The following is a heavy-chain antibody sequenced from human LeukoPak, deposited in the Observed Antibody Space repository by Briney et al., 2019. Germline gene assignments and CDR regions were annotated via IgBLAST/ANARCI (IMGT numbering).Heavy chain of an antibody. CDR1: GFTFSSYG. CDR2: IRYDGSNK. CDR3: AILSSSGVDY. Sequence: PGGSLRLSCAAPGFTFSSYGMHWVRQAPGKGLEWVAFIRYDGSNKYYADSVKGRFTIPRDNSKNTLYLQMNSLRAEDTAVYYCAILSSSGVDYWGQGTLVTVSS. V-gene: IGHV3-30*02. J-gene: IGHJ4*02. D-gene: IGHD3-22*01.